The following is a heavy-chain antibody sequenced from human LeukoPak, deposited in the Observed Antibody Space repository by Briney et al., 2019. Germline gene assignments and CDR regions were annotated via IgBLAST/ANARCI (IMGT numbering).Heavy chain of an antibody. CDR2: IYSGST. D-gene: IGHD4/OR15-4a*01. J-gene: IGHJ4*02. Sequence: GGSLRLSCAVSGFTVSSNSMSWVRQAPGKGLERVSFIYSGSTHYSDSVKGRFTISRDNSKNTLYLQMNSLRAEDTAVYYCARRAGAYSHPYDYWGQGTLVTVSS. CDR1: GFTVSSNS. CDR3: ARRAGAYSHPYDY. V-gene: IGHV3-53*01.